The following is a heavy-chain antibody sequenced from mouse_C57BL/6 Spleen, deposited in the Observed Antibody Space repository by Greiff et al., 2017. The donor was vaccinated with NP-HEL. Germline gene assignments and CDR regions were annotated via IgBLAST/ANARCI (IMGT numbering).Heavy chain of an antibody. Sequence: VQLQQSGAELMKPGASVKLSCKATGYTFTGYWIEWVKQRPGHGLEWIGEILPGSGSTNYNEKFKGKATFTADTSSNTAYMQLSSLTTEDSAIYYCARSIGDYYGSSSAWFAYWGQGTLVTVSA. J-gene: IGHJ3*01. CDR3: ARSIGDYYGSSSAWFAY. V-gene: IGHV1-9*01. D-gene: IGHD1-1*01. CDR1: GYTFTGYW. CDR2: ILPGSGST.